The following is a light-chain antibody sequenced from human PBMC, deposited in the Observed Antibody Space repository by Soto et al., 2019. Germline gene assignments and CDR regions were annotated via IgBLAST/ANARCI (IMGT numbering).Light chain of an antibody. V-gene: IGKV3-20*01. J-gene: IGKJ1*01. Sequence: EIVLTQSPGTLSLSPGERATLSCRASQSVSSSYLAWYQPKPGQAPRLLIYGASSRATGIPDRFSGSGSGTDSTLTISRLEPEDVAVYYCQQYPRTFGQGTKVEIK. CDR2: GAS. CDR3: QQYPRT. CDR1: QSVSSSY.